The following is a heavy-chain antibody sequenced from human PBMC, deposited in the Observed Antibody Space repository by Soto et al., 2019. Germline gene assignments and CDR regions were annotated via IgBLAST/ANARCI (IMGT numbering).Heavy chain of an antibody. V-gene: IGHV4-30-4*01. Sequence: PSETLSLTCTVSGGSISSGDYYGIGIRQPPGKGLEWIGYIYDSGSTYYNPSLKSRLTISVDTSKNQFSLKLNSVTAADTAVYFCAKSDYCSGGGCSLWFDPWGQGTLVTVSS. CDR3: AKSDYCSGGGCSLWFDP. D-gene: IGHD2-15*01. CDR1: GGSISSGDYY. J-gene: IGHJ5*02. CDR2: IYDSGST.